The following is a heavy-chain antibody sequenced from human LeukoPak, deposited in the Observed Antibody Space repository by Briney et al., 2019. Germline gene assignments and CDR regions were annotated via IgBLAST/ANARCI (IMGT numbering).Heavy chain of an antibody. CDR3: ATSYKTGLGYCSGGSCYSNYYYYYMDV. CDR2: IYYSGST. V-gene: IGHV4-39*01. J-gene: IGHJ6*03. Sequence: AETLSLTCTVSGDSISSSSSYWGWIRQPPGEGLEWIGSIYYSGSTYDNTFLKSRVTISVDTSKNQFSLRLNSVTAADTAVYYCATSYKTGLGYCSGGSCYSNYYYYYMDVWGKGTTVTISS. CDR1: GDSISSSSSY. D-gene: IGHD2-15*01.